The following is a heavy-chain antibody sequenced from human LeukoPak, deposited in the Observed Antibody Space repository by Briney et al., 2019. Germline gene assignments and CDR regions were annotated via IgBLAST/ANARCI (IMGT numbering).Heavy chain of an antibody. Sequence: ASVKVSCKASGYTFTSYDINWVRQAPGQGLEWMGWISAYNGNTNYAQKLQGRVTMTTDTSTSTAYMELRSLRSDDTAVYYCARDFKGITIFGVVIQFDYWGQGTLVTVSS. J-gene: IGHJ4*02. D-gene: IGHD3-3*01. V-gene: IGHV1-18*01. CDR1: GYTFTSYD. CDR3: ARDFKGITIFGVVIQFDY. CDR2: ISAYNGNT.